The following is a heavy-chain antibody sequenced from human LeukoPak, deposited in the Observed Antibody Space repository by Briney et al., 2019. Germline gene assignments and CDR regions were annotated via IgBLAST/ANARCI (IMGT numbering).Heavy chain of an antibody. V-gene: IGHV3-7*01. D-gene: IGHD4-17*01. CDR1: GLAFSSFW. Sequence: GGSLRLSCAASGLAFSSFWMNWVRQAPGKGLEWVANINQDGSEKYYVDSVKGRFTISRDNAKNTVYLQMNSLRAEDTAVYYCARDDYGDSFDYWGQGTLVTVSS. CDR2: INQDGSEK. CDR3: ARDDYGDSFDY. J-gene: IGHJ4*02.